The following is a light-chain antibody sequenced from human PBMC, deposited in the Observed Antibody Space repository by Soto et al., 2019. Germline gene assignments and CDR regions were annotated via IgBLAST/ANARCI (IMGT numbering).Light chain of an antibody. Sequence: QSVLTQPPSASGTPGQRVTISCSGSSLNIGSNSVHWYQHLPGTAPKLLIYSNDQRPSGVPDRFSGSKSGTSASLAINGLQSEDGTDYYCAAWDDIMNGVIFGGGTKVTVL. J-gene: IGLJ2*01. V-gene: IGLV1-44*01. CDR3: AAWDDIMNGVI. CDR1: SLNIGSNS. CDR2: SND.